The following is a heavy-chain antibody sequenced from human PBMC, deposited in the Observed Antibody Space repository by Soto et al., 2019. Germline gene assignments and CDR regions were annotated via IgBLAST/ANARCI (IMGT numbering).Heavy chain of an antibody. CDR2: VIPMFGTA. D-gene: IGHD3-22*01. CDR1: GGTFISYA. Sequence: QVQLVQSGAEVKKPGSSVKVSCKSSGGTFISYAISWVRQAPGQGLEWMGGVIPMFGTANYAQKFQGRVTITADESTSTAYMELSSLRSEDTAVYYCARGGYYYDSSGYYFLDYWGQGCLVTVSS. CDR3: ARGGYYYDSSGYYFLDY. J-gene: IGHJ4*02. V-gene: IGHV1-69*01.